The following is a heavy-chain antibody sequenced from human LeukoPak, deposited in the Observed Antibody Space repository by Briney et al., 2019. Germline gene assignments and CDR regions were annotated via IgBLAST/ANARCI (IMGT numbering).Heavy chain of an antibody. CDR1: GYTFTSYD. J-gene: IGHJ6*03. D-gene: IGHD1-26*01. CDR3: ATYSGSYYGEYYYYYMDV. V-gene: IGHV1-8*01. CDR2: MNPNSGNT. Sequence: PEASVKVSCKASGYTFTSYDINWVRQATGQGLEWMGWMNPNSGNTAYAQKFQGRLTMTRNTSITTAYMELSSLRSEDTAVYYCATYSGSYYGEYYYYYMDVWGKGTTVTISS.